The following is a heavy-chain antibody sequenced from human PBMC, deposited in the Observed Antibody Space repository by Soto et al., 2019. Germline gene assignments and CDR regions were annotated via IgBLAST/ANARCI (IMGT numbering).Heavy chain of an antibody. J-gene: IGHJ6*03. CDR3: AGRIAAAGVEYYYYSYYMDV. Sequence: PGGSLRLSCAASGFTVSSNYMSWVRQAPGKGLEWVSVIYSGGSTYYAGSVKGRFTISRHNSKNTLYLQMNSLRAEDTAVYYCAGRIAAAGVEYYYYSYYMDVWGKGTTVTVS. D-gene: IGHD6-13*01. CDR2: IYSGGST. V-gene: IGHV3-53*04. CDR1: GFTVSSNY.